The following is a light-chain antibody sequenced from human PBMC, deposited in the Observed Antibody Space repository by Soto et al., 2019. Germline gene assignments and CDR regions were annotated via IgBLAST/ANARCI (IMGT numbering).Light chain of an antibody. J-gene: IGKJ4*01. CDR3: QQYFTTPRLG. V-gene: IGKV4-1*01. CDR2: WAS. CDR1: DSFVYIPTNKNY. Sequence: DILMTQSPDSLAVSLCERAAMNFKSSDSFVYIPTNKNYLAWYQQKPGQPPKLLIYWASTRESGVPDRFSGSGSGTDFALTISSLQAEDVAVYYCQQYFTTPRLGFGGGPRWIS.